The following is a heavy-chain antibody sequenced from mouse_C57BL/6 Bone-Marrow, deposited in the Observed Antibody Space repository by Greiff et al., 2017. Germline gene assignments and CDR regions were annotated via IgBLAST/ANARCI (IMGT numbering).Heavy chain of an antibody. V-gene: IGHV5-9*01. J-gene: IGHJ2*01. Sequence: EVKLMESGGGLVKPGGSLKLSCAASGFTFSSYTMSWVRQTPEKRLEWVATISGGGGNTYYPDNVKGRFTISRDNAENTLDLQLSSLRSEATALYDCARRETAQATSYWGQGTALPVSS. CDR3: ARRETAQATSY. CDR1: GFTFSSYT. D-gene: IGHD3-2*02. CDR2: ISGGGGNT.